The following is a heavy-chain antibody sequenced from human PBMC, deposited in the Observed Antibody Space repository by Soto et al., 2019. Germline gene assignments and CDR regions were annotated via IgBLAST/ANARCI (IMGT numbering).Heavy chain of an antibody. D-gene: IGHD3-16*01. CDR3: ARGIRSYYYYYGMDV. CDR2: IIPIFGTA. CDR1: GGTFSSYA. Sequence: QVQLVQSGAEVKKPGSSVKVSCKASGGTFSSYAISWVRQAPGQGLEWMGGIIPIFGTANYAQKFQGRVTIXXDXAXTTAYMELSSLRSEDTAVYYCARGIRSYYYYYGMDVWGQGTTVTVSS. J-gene: IGHJ6*02. V-gene: IGHV1-69*12.